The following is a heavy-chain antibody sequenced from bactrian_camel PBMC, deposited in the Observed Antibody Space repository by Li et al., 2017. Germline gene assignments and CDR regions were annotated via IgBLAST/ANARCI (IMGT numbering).Heavy chain of an antibody. CDR1: GYTVSSTR. Sequence: DVQLVESGGGSVQAGGSLRLSCAASGYTVSSTRMGWFRQAPGKEREGVARIATGSGNTYYADSVKGRFTISRDNAKSTLYLQMNSLKPEDTAMYYCAAGQGVGWCLDVIRTGAEPDFDYWGQGTQVTVS. CDR3: AAGQGVGWCLDVIRTGAEPDFDY. J-gene: IGHJ6*01. D-gene: IGHD5*01. CDR2: IATGSGNT. V-gene: IGHV3S31*01.